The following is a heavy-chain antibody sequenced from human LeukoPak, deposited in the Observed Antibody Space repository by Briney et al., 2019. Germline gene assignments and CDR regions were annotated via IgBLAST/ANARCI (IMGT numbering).Heavy chain of an antibody. V-gene: IGHV1-8*01. D-gene: IGHD3-22*01. CDR2: MNPNSGNT. CDR3: AHIDRSGYYLDY. CDR1: GYTFTSYD. J-gene: IGHJ4*02. Sequence: ASVKVSCKASGYTFTSYDINWVRQATGQGLEWMGWMNPNSGNTGYAQKLQGRVTMTEDTSTDTAYMELSSLRSEDTAVYYCAHIDRSGYYLDYWGQGTLVTVSS.